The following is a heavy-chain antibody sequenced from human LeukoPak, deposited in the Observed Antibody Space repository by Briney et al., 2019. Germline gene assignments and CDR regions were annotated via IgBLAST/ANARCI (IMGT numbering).Heavy chain of an antibody. Sequence: SETLSLTCTVSGGSISSSSYYWGWIRQPPGKGLEWIGSIYYSGSTYYNPSLKSRVTISVDTSKNQFSLKLSSVTAADTAVYYCARDRGARTGTRYFDLWGRGTLVTVSS. CDR3: ARDRGARTGTRYFDL. CDR1: GGSISSSSYY. J-gene: IGHJ2*01. D-gene: IGHD1-7*01. V-gene: IGHV4-39*07. CDR2: IYYSGST.